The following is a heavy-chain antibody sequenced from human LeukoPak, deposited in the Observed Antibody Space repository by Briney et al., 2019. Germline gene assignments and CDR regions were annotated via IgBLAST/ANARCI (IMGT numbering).Heavy chain of an antibody. Sequence: PGGSLRLSCAASGFTFSSYGMHWVRQAPGKGLEWVAVISYDGSNKYYAGSVKGRFTISRDNSKNTLYLQMNSLRAEDTAVYYCALQQLATKYFQHWGQGTLVTVSS. CDR2: ISYDGSNK. V-gene: IGHV3-30*03. CDR3: ALQQLATKYFQH. D-gene: IGHD6-13*01. J-gene: IGHJ1*01. CDR1: GFTFSSYG.